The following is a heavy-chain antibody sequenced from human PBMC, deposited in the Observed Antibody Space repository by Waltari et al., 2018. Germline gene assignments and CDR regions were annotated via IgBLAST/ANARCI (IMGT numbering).Heavy chain of an antibody. D-gene: IGHD2-15*01. V-gene: IGHV4-59*08. CDR1: GGSIRTHY. J-gene: IGHJ3*02. CDR3: ASDMVLGGFDI. CDR2: SYYTGST. Sequence: QVQLQEAGPGLVNPSETQSLTCTVSGGSIRTHYWSWIRQSPGKGLEWIGYSYYTGSTNYNPSLKSRVSISVDTSKNQFSLKLTSVTAADTAVYYCASDMVLGGFDIWGQGTMVTVSS.